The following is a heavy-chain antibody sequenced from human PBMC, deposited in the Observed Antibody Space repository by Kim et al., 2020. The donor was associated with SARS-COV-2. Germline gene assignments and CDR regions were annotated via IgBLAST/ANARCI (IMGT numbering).Heavy chain of an antibody. J-gene: IGHJ5*02. D-gene: IGHD6-13*01. CDR1: GFTFSSYA. CDR2: ISNDGSGK. Sequence: GGSLRLSCAVSGFTFSSYAMLWVRQAPGKGLEWVAVISNDGSGKYFADSVKGRFTISRDNSKNTLYLQMNSLRDQDTAVYYCARAALAAATYWFDPWGQGTLFTVSS. V-gene: IGHV3-30*04. CDR3: ARAALAAATYWFDP.